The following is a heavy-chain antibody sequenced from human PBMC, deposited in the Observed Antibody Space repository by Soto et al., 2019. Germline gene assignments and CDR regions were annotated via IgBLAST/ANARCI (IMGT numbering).Heavy chain of an antibody. CDR2: IYPGDSDT. Sequence: GESLKISCKGSGYSFTSYWIGWVRQMPGKGLEWMGIIYPGDSDTRYSPSFQGQVTISADKSISTAYLQWSSLKASDTAMYYCARHAMTTVTHYYYYGMDVWGHGTTVTVSS. D-gene: IGHD4-4*01. CDR3: ARHAMTTVTHYYYYGMDV. J-gene: IGHJ6*02. V-gene: IGHV5-51*01. CDR1: GYSFTSYW.